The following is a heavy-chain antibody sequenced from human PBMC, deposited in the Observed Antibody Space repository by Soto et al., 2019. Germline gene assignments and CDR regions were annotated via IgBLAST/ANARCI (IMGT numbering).Heavy chain of an antibody. J-gene: IGHJ4*02. CDR2: ISYDGSNK. D-gene: IGHD5-18*01. Sequence: VGSLRLSCAASGFTFSSYGMHWVRQAPGKGLEWVAVISYDGSNKYYADSVKGRFTISRDNSKNTLYLQMNSLRAEDTAVYYCAKPGYSYGSDYFDYWGQGTLVTSPQ. CDR3: AKPGYSYGSDYFDY. V-gene: IGHV3-30*18. CDR1: GFTFSSYG.